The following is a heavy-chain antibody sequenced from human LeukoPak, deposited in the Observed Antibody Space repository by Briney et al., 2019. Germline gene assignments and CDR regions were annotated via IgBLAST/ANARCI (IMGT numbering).Heavy chain of an antibody. CDR3: ARESEEKSYYYDSSGYLVFDY. CDR1: GGTFSSYA. J-gene: IGHJ4*02. Sequence: SVKVSCKASGGTFSSYAISWVRQAPGQGLEWMGRIIPILGIANYAQKFQGRVTITADKSTSTAYMELSSLRSEDTAVYYCARESEEKSYYYDSSGYLVFDYWGQGTLVTVSS. D-gene: IGHD3-22*01. V-gene: IGHV1-69*04. CDR2: IIPILGIA.